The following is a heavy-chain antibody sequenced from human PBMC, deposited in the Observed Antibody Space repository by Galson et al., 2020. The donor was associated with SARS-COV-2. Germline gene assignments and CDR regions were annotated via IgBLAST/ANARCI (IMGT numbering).Heavy chain of an antibody. J-gene: IGHJ5*02. D-gene: IGHD1-20*01. CDR2: FYYSGSP. V-gene: IGHV4-31*03. CDR1: GDSIASGAYY. Sequence: SETLSLTCTVSGDSIASGAYYWSWIRQRPGKGLEWIGYFYYSGSPYYNPSLKSRGTISLDTSRNQFSLRLNSVTAADTAVYYCAREAYNWNNGGFDTWGQGTLVSVPS. CDR3: AREAYNWNNGGFDT.